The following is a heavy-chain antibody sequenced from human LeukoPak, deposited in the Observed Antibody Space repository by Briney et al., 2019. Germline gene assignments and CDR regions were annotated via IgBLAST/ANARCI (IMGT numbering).Heavy chain of an antibody. Sequence: XAXSGFTVSSNYXSWVRQAPGKGLXWVSVIYSGGSTYYADSVKGRFTISRDNSKNTLYLQMNSLRAEDTAVYYCARGLTTVTPLDIWGQGTMVTVSS. V-gene: IGHV3-66*02. CDR1: GFTVSSNY. J-gene: IGHJ3*02. CDR2: IYSGGST. CDR3: ARGLTTVTPLDI. D-gene: IGHD4-11*01.